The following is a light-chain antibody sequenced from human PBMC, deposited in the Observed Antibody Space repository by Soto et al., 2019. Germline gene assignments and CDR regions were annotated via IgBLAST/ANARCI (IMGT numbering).Light chain of an antibody. CDR2: GAS. CDR1: QSVSSN. CDR3: QQYNNWPPGT. V-gene: IGKV3-15*01. J-gene: IGKJ3*01. Sequence: EIVMTQSPATLSVSPGERATLSCRASQSVSSNLAWYQQKPGQAPRLLIYGASTMAPGIPARFSGSGSGTEFTLTISSLQSEDFVVYYCQQYNNWPPGTFGPGTKVDIK.